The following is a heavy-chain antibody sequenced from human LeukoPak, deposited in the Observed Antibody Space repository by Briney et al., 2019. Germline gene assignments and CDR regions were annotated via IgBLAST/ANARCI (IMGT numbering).Heavy chain of an antibody. V-gene: IGHV4-61*01. CDR2: IYYNGNT. J-gene: IGHJ5*01. CDR1: GGSVGSGSSH. Sequence: SETLSLTCTVSGGSVGSGSSHWVWIRQPPGRGLEWIGYIYYNGNTNYNPSLESRVTISLDTSKNQISLRLNSVTAADTAVYYCARLGGSGWFDSWGRGMLVTVSS. D-gene: IGHD6-19*01. CDR3: ARLGGSGWFDS.